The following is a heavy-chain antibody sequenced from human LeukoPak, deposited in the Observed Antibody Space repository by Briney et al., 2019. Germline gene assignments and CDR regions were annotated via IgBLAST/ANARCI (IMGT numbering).Heavy chain of an antibody. CDR2: IWYDGSNK. V-gene: IGHV3-33*01. CDR3: PRAVFAGDLLTGYWYFDL. Sequence: SGRSLRLSCAASGFTFTSSGFHWVRQAPGKGLEWVALIWYDGSNKYYADYVKGRFTISRDNSKNTVYLQMNSLRAEDTAVYYCPRAVFAGDLLTGYWYFDLWGRGTLVTVSS. D-gene: IGHD1-20*01. CDR1: GFTFTSSG. J-gene: IGHJ2*01.